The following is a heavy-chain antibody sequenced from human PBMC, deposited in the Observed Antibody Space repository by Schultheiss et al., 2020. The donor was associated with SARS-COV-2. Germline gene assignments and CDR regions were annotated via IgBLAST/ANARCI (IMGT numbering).Heavy chain of an antibody. CDR1: GGSISSYY. V-gene: IGHV4-4*07. J-gene: IGHJ4*02. CDR2: IYTSGST. D-gene: IGHD3-16*01. Sequence: SQTLSLTCTVSGGSISSYYWSWIRQPAGKGLEWIGRIYTSGSTNYNPSLKSRVTISVDTSKNQFSLKMTSVTAADTAVYYCARGELGRLRLGGDYWGQGTLVTVSS. CDR3: ARGELGRLRLGGDY.